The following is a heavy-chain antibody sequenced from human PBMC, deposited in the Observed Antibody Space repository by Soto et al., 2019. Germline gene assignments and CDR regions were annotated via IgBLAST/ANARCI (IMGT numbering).Heavy chain of an antibody. Sequence: QITVRGSGPTLVKPTQTLTLTCSLSGISLSTSGVGVGWIGQPPGKALEWLALIYWNDDKHYSPSLKSRVTITKDTSKNQAVLTMTNMDPADTATYYCARGLAALPVFAFDIWGQGTMVTVSS. CDR1: GISLSTSGVG. CDR2: IYWNDDK. J-gene: IGHJ3*02. D-gene: IGHD6-6*01. CDR3: ARGLAALPVFAFDI. V-gene: IGHV2-5*01.